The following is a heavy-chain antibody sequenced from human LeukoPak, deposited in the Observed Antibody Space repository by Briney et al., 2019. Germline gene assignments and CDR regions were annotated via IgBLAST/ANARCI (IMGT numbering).Heavy chain of an antibody. D-gene: IGHD7-27*01. V-gene: IGHV3-23*01. J-gene: IGHJ4*02. CDR2: ISGGGGNT. CDR3: AKGMGTWGQGIDY. CDR1: GFTFTSSA. Sequence: GGSLRLSCAASGFTFTSSAMNWVRQAPGKGLEWVSAISGGGGNTNYADSVKGRFTISRDNSKNTLHLQMNSLRAEDTAVYYCAKGMGTWGQGIDYWGQGTLVTVSS.